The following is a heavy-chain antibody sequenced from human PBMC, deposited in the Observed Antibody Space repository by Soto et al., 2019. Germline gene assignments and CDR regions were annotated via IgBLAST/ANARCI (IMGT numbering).Heavy chain of an antibody. Sequence: QVQLQESGPRLVKPSETLSLTCSVSGVSTSNHYWTWIRKPPGQGPEWIGCIYYRGTTNYNASFNSRVTMSVDTSKNQFSLKFTSVTTADTAVYYCARGGGSPYHDHEFDYWGQGILVTVSS. D-gene: IGHD2-2*01. J-gene: IGHJ4*02. V-gene: IGHV4-59*11. CDR3: ARGGGSPYHDHEFDY. CDR2: IYYRGTT. CDR1: GVSTSNHY.